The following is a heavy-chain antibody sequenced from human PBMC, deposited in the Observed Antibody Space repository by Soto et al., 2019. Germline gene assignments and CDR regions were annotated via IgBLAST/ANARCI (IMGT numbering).Heavy chain of an antibody. CDR2: ISGSGGST. V-gene: IGHV3-23*01. CDR3: AKDRDGSSDY. CDR1: VFPFSSYA. D-gene: IGHD3-10*01. Sequence: GSLRLSCSASVFPFSSYAMSWVRQAPGKGLEWVSAISGSGGSTYYADSVKGRFTISRDNSKNTLYLQMNSLRAEDTAVYYCAKDRDGSSDYWGQGTLVTVSS. J-gene: IGHJ4*02.